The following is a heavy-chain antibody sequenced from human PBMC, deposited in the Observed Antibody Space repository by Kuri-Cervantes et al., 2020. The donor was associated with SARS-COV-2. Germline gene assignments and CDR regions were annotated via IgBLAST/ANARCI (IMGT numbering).Heavy chain of an antibody. D-gene: IGHD5-18*01. Sequence: ASVKVSCKASGYTFTGYYMHWVRQAPGQGPEWMGWINPNGGTNSAQKFQGRVTMTRDMSTSTVHMELSRLRFDDTAVFYCARNRRTGGYSFGFDLWGQGTLVTVSS. CDR2: INPNGGT. CDR1: GYTFTGYY. J-gene: IGHJ4*02. V-gene: IGHV1-2*02. CDR3: ARNRRTGGYSFGFDL.